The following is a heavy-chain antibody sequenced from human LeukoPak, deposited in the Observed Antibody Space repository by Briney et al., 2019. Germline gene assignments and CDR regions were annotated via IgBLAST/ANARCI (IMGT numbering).Heavy chain of an antibody. J-gene: IGHJ4*02. CDR3: AAVPHEYSYGPGWGDY. Sequence: ASVKVSCKTSGYTFTGYYMHWVRQAPGQGLEWMGWINPNSGGTNYAQKFQERVTITRDMSTSTAYMELSSLRSEDTAVYYCAAVPHEYSYGPGWGDYWGQGTLVTVSS. CDR2: INPNSGGT. D-gene: IGHD5-18*01. V-gene: IGHV1-2*02. CDR1: GYTFTGYY.